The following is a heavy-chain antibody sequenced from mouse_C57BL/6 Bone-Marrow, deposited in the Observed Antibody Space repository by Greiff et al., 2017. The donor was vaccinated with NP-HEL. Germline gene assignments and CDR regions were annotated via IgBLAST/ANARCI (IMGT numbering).Heavy chain of an antibody. Sequence: EVKLMESGGGLVKPGGSLKLSCAASGFTFSSYAMSWVRQTPEKGLEWVATISDGGSYTYSPDNVQGRFTISKNNDKNNLYQQMSHMKAKNTAMYYFARGRGAMDYWGQGTSVTVSS. CDR2: ISDGGSYT. J-gene: IGHJ4*01. CDR1: GFTFSSYA. CDR3: ARGRGAMDY. V-gene: IGHV5-4*03.